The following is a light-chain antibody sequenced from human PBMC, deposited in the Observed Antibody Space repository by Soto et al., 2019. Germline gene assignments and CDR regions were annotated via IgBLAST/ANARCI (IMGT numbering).Light chain of an antibody. Sequence: EIVMTQSPATLSVSPGERATLSCRASQSVSSNLAWYQQKPGQAPRLLIYGASTRATGIPARFSGSGSGTDFTLTIRRLETQDFAVYYCQKYGSSPPITFGQGTRLEIK. J-gene: IGKJ5*01. CDR2: GAS. V-gene: IGKV3-15*01. CDR3: QKYGSSPPIT. CDR1: QSVSSN.